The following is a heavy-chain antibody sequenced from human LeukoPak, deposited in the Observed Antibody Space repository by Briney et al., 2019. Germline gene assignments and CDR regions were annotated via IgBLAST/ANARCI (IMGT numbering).Heavy chain of an antibody. J-gene: IGHJ4*02. CDR1: GFIFSNYA. D-gene: IGHD3-22*01. CDR2: FRGSGGST. V-gene: IGHV3-23*01. Sequence: GGSLRLSCAVSGFIFSNYAMTWVRQAPGKGLRWFSAFRGSGGSTYYADSVKGRFTISRDDSKNSLYLQMNSLKTEDTAVYYCTTVQSYYYDSSGYYIIDYWGQGTLVTVSS. CDR3: TTVQSYYYDSSGYYIIDY.